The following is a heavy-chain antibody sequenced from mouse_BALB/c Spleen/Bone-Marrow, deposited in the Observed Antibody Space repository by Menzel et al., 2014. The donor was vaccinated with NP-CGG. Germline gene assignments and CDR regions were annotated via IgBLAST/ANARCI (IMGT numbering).Heavy chain of an antibody. CDR2: IDPSTGRT. Sequence: QVQLQQPGAELVKPGASVKLSCKASGYTFTSYWMHWVKQRPGQGLEWIGEIDPSTGRTDYNKKFKSQATLTVDKSSSTAYMHLSSLTSGDSAVYYCARINGYDYWGQGTTLTVSS. CDR3: ARINGYDY. V-gene: IGHV1S81*02. J-gene: IGHJ2*01. D-gene: IGHD2-2*01. CDR1: GYTFTSYW.